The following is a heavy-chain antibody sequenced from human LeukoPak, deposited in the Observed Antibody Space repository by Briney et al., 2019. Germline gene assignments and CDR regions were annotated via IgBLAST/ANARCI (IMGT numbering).Heavy chain of an antibody. CDR1: GFTFSSYA. D-gene: IGHD3-3*01. CDR3: AKDYTSLRFQYYFDY. J-gene: IGHJ4*02. CDR2: ISGSGGST. V-gene: IGHV3-23*01. Sequence: GGSLRLSCAASGFTFSSYAMSWVRQAPGKGLEWVSAISGSGGSTYYADPVKGRFTISRDNSKNTLYLQMNSLRAEDTAVYYCAKDYTSLRFQYYFDYWGQGTLVTVSS.